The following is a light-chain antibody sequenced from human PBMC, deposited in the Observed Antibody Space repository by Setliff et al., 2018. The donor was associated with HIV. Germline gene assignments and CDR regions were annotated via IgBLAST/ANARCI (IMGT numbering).Light chain of an antibody. V-gene: IGLV1-40*01. CDR3: SSYTSSSTL. CDR1: SSNIGAGFD. J-gene: IGLJ2*01. Sequence: QSVLTQPPSVSGAPGQRVTISCTGSSSNIGAGFDVHWYQQFPGTAPKLLIYSFTNRPSGVPDRFSGSKSGTSASLAIAGLQAEDEADYYCSSYTSSSTLFGGGTK. CDR2: SFT.